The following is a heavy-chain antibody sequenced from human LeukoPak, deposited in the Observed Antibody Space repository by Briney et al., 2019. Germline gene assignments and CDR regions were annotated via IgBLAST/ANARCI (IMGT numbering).Heavy chain of an antibody. CDR3: ARSYYGSGSWLGLSYGMDV. D-gene: IGHD3-10*01. Sequence: SQTLSLTRATSRDSVSSNSAAWNWIRQSPSRGLEWLGRTYYRSKWYNDYAVSVKSRITINPDTSKNQFSLQLNSVTPEDTAVYYCARSYYGSGSWLGLSYGMDVWGQGTTVTVSS. CDR1: RDSVSSNSAA. V-gene: IGHV6-1*01. CDR2: TYYRSKWYN. J-gene: IGHJ6*02.